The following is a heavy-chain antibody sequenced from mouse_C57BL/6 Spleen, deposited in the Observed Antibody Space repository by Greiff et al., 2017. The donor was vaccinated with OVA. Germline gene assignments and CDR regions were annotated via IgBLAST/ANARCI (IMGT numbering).Heavy chain of an antibody. CDR1: GYTFTDYY. Sequence: VQLKQSGPVLVKPGASVKMSCKASGYTFTDYYMNWVKQSHGKSLEWIGVINPYNGGTSYNQKFKGKATLTVDKSSSTAYMELNSLTSEDSAVYYCARRSNYYYFDYWGQGTTLTVSS. CDR2: INPYNGGT. J-gene: IGHJ2*01. D-gene: IGHD2-5*01. V-gene: IGHV1-19*01. CDR3: ARRSNYYYFDY.